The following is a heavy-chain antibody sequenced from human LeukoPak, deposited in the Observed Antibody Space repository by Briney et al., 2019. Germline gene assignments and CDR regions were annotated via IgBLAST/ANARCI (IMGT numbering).Heavy chain of an antibody. CDR3: AKDPYGGTYPSYFDY. Sequence: GGSLRLSCAASGFTLSSYGMNWVRQAPGKELNWVAFLRYDGSTAFYEDSVKGRFTISRDSSKNTLYLQMNSLTPADTAIYYCAKDPYGGTYPSYFDYWGQGTLVTVSS. J-gene: IGHJ4*02. V-gene: IGHV3-30*02. CDR1: GFTLSSYG. CDR2: LRYDGSTA. D-gene: IGHD1-26*01.